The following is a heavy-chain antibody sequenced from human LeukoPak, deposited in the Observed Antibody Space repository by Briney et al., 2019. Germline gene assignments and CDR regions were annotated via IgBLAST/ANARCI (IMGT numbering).Heavy chain of an antibody. CDR1: GYSCTGYY. V-gene: IGHV1-2*02. CDR2: IKPSTGGT. Sequence: ASVKVSCKSSGYSCTGYYIHWVRQVPGQGLEWMGWIKPSTGGTNYGQKFQDRVTMTRDTSISTAYLDLSSLRSDDTAVYYCARGADYYDSSTYYFWGQGTLVTVSS. D-gene: IGHD3-22*01. CDR3: ARGADYYDSSTYYF. J-gene: IGHJ4*02.